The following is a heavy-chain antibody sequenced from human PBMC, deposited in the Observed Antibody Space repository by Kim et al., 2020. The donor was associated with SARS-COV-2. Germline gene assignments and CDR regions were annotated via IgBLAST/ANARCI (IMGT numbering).Heavy chain of an antibody. CDR2: ISAYNGNT. D-gene: IGHD3-22*01. Sequence: ASVKVSCKASGYTFTSYGISWVRQAPGQGLEWMGWISAYNGNTNYAQKLQGRVTMTTDTSTSTAYMELRSLRSDDTAVYYCARDVEYYYDSSGESLDYWGQGTLVTVSS. J-gene: IGHJ4*02. V-gene: IGHV1-18*01. CDR3: ARDVEYYYDSSGESLDY. CDR1: GYTFTSYG.